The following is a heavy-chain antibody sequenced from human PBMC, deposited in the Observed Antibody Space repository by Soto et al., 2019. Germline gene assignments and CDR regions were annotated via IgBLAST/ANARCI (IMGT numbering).Heavy chain of an antibody. CDR3: AREGRVGGIDY. D-gene: IGHD6-19*01. V-gene: IGHV3-48*03. Sequence: LRGTGTASGCTFSIHEMNEVRQAPGKGLEWVSYISSIGVATYYADSVKGRFTISRDNAKNSLYLQMNSLRAEGTAVYYCAREGRVGGIDYWGQGTQVTVSS. J-gene: IGHJ4*02. CDR1: GCTFSIHE. CDR2: ISSIGVAT.